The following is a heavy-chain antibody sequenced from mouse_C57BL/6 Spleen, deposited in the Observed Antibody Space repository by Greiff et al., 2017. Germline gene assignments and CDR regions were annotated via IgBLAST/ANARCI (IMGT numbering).Heavy chain of an antibody. D-gene: IGHD1-1*01. Sequence: VQLQQSGAELARPGASVKMSCKASGYTFTSYTMHWVKQRPGQGLEWIGYINPSSGYTKYNQKFKDQATLTADKSSSTAYMQLSSLTSEDSAGYYWARGGFYGSRPELYFDVRGTGTTVT. CDR1: GYTFTSYT. J-gene: IGHJ1*03. CDR2: INPSSGYT. CDR3: ARGGFYGSRPELYFDV. V-gene: IGHV1-4*01.